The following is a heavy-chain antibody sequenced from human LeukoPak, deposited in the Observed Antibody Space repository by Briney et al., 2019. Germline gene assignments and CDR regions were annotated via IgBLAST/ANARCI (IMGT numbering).Heavy chain of an antibody. CDR1: GGSFSGYY. Sequence: SETLSLTCAVYGGSFSGYYWSWIRQPPGKGLEWIGEINHSGSTNYNPSLKSRVTISVDTPKNQFSLKLSSVTAADTAVYYCARTVVVAATPPRINWFDPWGQGTLVTVSS. V-gene: IGHV4-34*01. CDR2: INHSGST. D-gene: IGHD2-15*01. J-gene: IGHJ5*02. CDR3: ARTVVVAATPPRINWFDP.